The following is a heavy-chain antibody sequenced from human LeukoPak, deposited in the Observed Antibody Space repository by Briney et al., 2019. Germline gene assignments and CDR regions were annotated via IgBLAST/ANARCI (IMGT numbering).Heavy chain of an antibody. D-gene: IGHD2-21*01. J-gene: IGHJ6*02. CDR2: ISSSSTYI. CDR3: ARDWVNYGMDV. Sequence: GGSLRLSCAASGFTFSSYSMNWVRQAPGKGLEWVSSISSSSTYIYYADSVKGRFTISRDNAKNSLYLQMNSLRAEDTAVYYCARDWVNYGMDVWGQGTTVTVSS. V-gene: IGHV3-21*04. CDR1: GFTFSSYS.